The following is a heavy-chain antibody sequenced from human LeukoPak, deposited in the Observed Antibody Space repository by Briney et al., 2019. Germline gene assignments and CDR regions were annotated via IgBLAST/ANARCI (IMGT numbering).Heavy chain of an antibody. Sequence: PSETLSLTCAVYGGSFSGYYWSWIRQPPGKGLGWIGEINHSGSTNYNPSLKSRVTISVDTSKNQFSLKLSSVTAADTAVYYCASGLHYYDFWSGYYRSPGFDYWGQGTLVTVSS. J-gene: IGHJ4*02. CDR1: GGSFSGYY. CDR2: INHSGST. D-gene: IGHD3-3*01. CDR3: ASGLHYYDFWSGYYRSPGFDY. V-gene: IGHV4-34*01.